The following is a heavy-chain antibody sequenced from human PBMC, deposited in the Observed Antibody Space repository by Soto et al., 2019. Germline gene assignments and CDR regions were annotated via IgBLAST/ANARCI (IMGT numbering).Heavy chain of an antibody. CDR3: ARRTATVPSQFDF. CDR1: GYSFPDYW. D-gene: IGHD4-17*01. CDR2: ISHGDSDT. Sequence: EVHLVQSGPEVKKPGEALKISCEGSGYSFPDYWIAWVRQMPGKGLESMGIISHGDSDTRYSPSFQGHVTISADKSTNTAFLQWSSLTASDSAIYYCARRTATVPSQFDFWGQGTLVTVSS. V-gene: IGHV5-51*01. J-gene: IGHJ4*02.